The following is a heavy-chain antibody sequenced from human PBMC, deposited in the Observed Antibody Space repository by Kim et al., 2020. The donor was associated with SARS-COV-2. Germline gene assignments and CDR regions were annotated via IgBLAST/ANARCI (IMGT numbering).Heavy chain of an antibody. J-gene: IGHJ5*02. CDR1: GGSFSGYY. D-gene: IGHD6-13*01. V-gene: IGHV4-34*01. Sequence: SETLSLTCAVYGGSFSGYYWNWIRQPPGKGLEWIGEINHSGSTNYNPSLKSRVTISVDTSKNQFSLNLSPVTAADTAVYYCARGRYSSSWYGLHNWFDP. CDR3: ARGRYSSSWYGLHNWFDP. CDR2: INHSGST.